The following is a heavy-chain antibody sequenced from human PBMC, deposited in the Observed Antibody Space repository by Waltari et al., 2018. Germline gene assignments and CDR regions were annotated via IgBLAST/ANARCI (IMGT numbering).Heavy chain of an antibody. CDR1: GGTFSSYA. D-gene: IGHD2-15*01. V-gene: IGHV1-69*01. CDR2: IIPIFGTA. Sequence: QVQLVQSGAEVKKPGSSVKVSCKASGGTFSSYAISWVRQAPGQGLEWMGGIIPIFGTANYAQKFQGRVTITADESTSTAYMELSSLRSEDTAVYDCARSGYCSGGSCYYCGMDVWGQGTTVTVSS. J-gene: IGHJ6*02. CDR3: ARSGYCSGGSCYYCGMDV.